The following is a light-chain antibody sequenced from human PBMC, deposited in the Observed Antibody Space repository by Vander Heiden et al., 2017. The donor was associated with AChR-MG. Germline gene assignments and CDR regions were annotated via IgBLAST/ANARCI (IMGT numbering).Light chain of an antibody. CDR3: QNDEGAPLT. J-gene: IGKJ4*01. Sequence: DIQMTQSPDSLSASVGDRVTITCRASRDIRNYLAWYQHKPGKVPKLLIFPASTLQSGVPFRFSGSGSGTDFTLTISSMHPEDVATYYCQNDEGAPLTFGGGTKVEIK. V-gene: IGKV1-27*01. CDR2: PAS. CDR1: RDIRNY.